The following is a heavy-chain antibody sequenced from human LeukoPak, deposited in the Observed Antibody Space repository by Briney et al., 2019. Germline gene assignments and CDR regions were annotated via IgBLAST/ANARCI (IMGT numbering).Heavy chain of an antibody. V-gene: IGHV1-2*02. CDR2: INPNNGGT. J-gene: IGHJ4*02. D-gene: IGHD5-12*01. Sequence: GASVKVSCKASGYSFTSFYVHWVRQAPGQGPEWMGWINPNNGGTKYARQFQGRITLTRDTSITTAYMDLTRLTSNDTAVCYCARVEARSSDDSGYPFWGQGTLVSVSS. CDR3: ARVEARSSDDSGYPF. CDR1: GYSFTSFY.